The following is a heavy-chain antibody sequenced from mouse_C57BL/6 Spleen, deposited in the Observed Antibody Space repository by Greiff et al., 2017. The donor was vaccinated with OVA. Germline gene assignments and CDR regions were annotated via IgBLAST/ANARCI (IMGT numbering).Heavy chain of an antibody. CDR3: ARWDGYYVDAMDY. CDR1: GYAFTNYL. J-gene: IGHJ4*01. Sequence: LVESGAELVRPGTSVKVSCKASGYAFTNYLIEWVKQRPGQGLEWIGVINPGSGGTNYNEKFKGKATLTADKSSSTAYMQLSSLTSEDSAVYFCARWDGYYVDAMDYWGQGTSVTVSS. D-gene: IGHD2-3*01. CDR2: INPGSGGT. V-gene: IGHV1-54*01.